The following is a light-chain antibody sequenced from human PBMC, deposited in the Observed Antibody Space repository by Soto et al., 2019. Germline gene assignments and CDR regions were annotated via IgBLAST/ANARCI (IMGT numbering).Light chain of an antibody. Sequence: QAVVTQAPSVSGTPGQRVTISCSGSSSNIESNWVYWYQQLPGTAPKLLIYNNSQRPSGVPDRFSGSKSGTSASLAITGLRSDDEAAYYCATWDDDLYTPIIGGGTKLTVL. V-gene: IGLV1-47*02. J-gene: IGLJ2*01. CDR2: NNS. CDR3: ATWDDDLYTPI. CDR1: SSNIESNW.